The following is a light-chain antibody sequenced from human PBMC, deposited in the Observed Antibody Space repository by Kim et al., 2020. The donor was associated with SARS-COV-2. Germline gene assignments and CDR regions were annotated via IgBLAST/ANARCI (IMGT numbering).Light chain of an antibody. CDR2: GAS. V-gene: IGKV1-17*01. CDR1: QDIRND. CDR3: LQHNTYPLT. J-gene: IGKJ5*01. Sequence: DIQMTQSPSSLSASVGDRVTITCRASQDIRNDLGWYQQNPGRAPKRLIYGASSLQSGVPSRFSGSGSGTDFTLTISSLQPEDFATYFCLQHNTYPLTFGQGTRLEIK.